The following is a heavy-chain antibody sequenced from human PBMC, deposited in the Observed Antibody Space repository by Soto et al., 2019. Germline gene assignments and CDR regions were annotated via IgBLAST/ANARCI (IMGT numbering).Heavy chain of an antibody. D-gene: IGHD1-7*01. Sequence: QVQLQESGPGLVKPSGTLSLTCGVSSDSISSSYWCCWVRRPRGKGLEWIGEIHHSGRNHYDPSPKSRVTMSVGTTDNQFSLKLNAVTDSDTAVYYCDRSHWNYFRTLDYWGQGTLVTVSS. CDR1: SDSISSSYW. CDR3: DRSHWNYFRTLDY. J-gene: IGHJ4*02. V-gene: IGHV4-4*02. CDR2: IHHSGRN.